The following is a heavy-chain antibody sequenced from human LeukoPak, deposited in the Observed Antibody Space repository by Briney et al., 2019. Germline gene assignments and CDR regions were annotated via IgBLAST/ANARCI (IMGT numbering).Heavy chain of an antibody. D-gene: IGHD2-2*03. Sequence: GASVKVSCKASGYTIIDYYMHWVRQAPGQGLEWMGGIIPIFGTANYAQKFQGRVTITADESTSTAYMELSSLRSEDTAVYYCARDGYCSSTSCPFDYWGQGTLVTVSS. CDR3: ARDGYCSSTSCPFDY. J-gene: IGHJ4*02. V-gene: IGHV1-69*13. CDR2: IIPIFGTA. CDR1: GYTIIDYY.